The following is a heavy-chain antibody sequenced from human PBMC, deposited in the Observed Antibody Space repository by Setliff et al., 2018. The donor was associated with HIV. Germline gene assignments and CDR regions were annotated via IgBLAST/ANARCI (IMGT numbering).Heavy chain of an antibody. CDR1: GFKFDDYG. CDR3: ARDNYYDSSGPFDY. CDR2: INWNGRIT. J-gene: IGHJ4*02. D-gene: IGHD3-22*01. Sequence: PGGSLRLSCAASGFKFDDYGVSWVRQAPGQGLEWVSAINWNGRITHYVDSVKGRFIISRDNAKDTLYLQMNSLRAEDTAVYYCARDNYYDSSGPFDYWGQGTLVTVSS. V-gene: IGHV3-20*04.